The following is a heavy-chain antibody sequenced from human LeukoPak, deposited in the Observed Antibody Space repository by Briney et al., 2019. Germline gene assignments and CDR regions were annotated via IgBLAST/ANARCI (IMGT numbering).Heavy chain of an antibody. Sequence: GGSLRLSCAASGFTFSSYGMHWVRQAPGKGLEWVANIKQDGSEKYYVDSVKGRFTISRDNAKNSLYLQMNSLRAEDTAVYYCAREMIVVVITPRPFDYWGQGTLVTVSS. J-gene: IGHJ4*02. CDR3: AREMIVVVITPRPFDY. CDR1: GFTFSSYG. D-gene: IGHD3-22*01. V-gene: IGHV3-7*01. CDR2: IKQDGSEK.